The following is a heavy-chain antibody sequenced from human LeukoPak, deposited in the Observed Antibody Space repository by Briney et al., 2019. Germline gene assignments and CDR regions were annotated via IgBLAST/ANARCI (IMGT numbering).Heavy chain of an antibody. Sequence: GESLKISCKASGYSFTSYWIGWVRQMPEKGLEWMGIIYPDDSDTRYSPSFEGQIAISVDKSISTAYLQWSSLKASDTAVYYCARHVHCTNGVCYSNYYYHMDVWGKGTTVTVSS. D-gene: IGHD2-8*01. CDR3: ARHVHCTNGVCYSNYYYHMDV. V-gene: IGHV5-51*01. CDR2: IYPDDSDT. J-gene: IGHJ6*03. CDR1: GYSFTSYW.